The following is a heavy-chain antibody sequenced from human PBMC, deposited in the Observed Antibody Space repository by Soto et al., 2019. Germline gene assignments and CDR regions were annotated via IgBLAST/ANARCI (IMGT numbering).Heavy chain of an antibody. D-gene: IGHD1-1*01. Sequence: QVQLVQSGGGVVQPGRSLRLSCAASGFSFTSYGMHWIRQAPGKGLEWVALISSDGTDTYYADSVKGRVTISRDNSKNTLYLQMSSLRAEDTAVYYCAKDRRDGYKWSDYWGQGTLVAVSS. CDR2: ISSDGTDT. CDR1: GFSFTSYG. J-gene: IGHJ4*02. V-gene: IGHV3-30*18. CDR3: AKDRRDGYKWSDY.